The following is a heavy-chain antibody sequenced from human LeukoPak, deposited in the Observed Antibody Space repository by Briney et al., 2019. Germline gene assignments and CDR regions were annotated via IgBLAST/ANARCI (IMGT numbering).Heavy chain of an antibody. J-gene: IGHJ5*02. CDR2: IWYDGSNK. CDR3: ARDGGLLWFGESTNWFDP. D-gene: IGHD3-10*01. V-gene: IGHV3-33*01. Sequence: GGSLRLSCAASGFTFSSYGMHWVRQAPGKGLEWVAVIWYDGSNKYYADSVKGRFTISRDNSKNTLYLQMNSLRAEDTAVYYCARDGGLLWFGESTNWFDPWGQGTLVTVSS. CDR1: GFTFSSYG.